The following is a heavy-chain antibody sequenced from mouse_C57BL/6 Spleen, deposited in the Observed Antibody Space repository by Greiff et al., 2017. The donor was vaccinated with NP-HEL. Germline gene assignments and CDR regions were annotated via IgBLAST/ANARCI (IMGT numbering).Heavy chain of an antibody. J-gene: IGHJ3*01. V-gene: IGHV1-64*01. CDR1: GYTFTSYW. Sequence: QVHVKQPGAELVKPGASVKLSCKASGYTFTSYWMHWVKQRPGQGLEWIGMIHPNSGSTNYNEKFKSKATLTVDKSSSTAYMQLCSLTSEDSAVDYCARESLGDYYGSSPAWFAYWGQGTLVTVSA. D-gene: IGHD1-1*01. CDR2: IHPNSGST. CDR3: ARESLGDYYGSSPAWFAY.